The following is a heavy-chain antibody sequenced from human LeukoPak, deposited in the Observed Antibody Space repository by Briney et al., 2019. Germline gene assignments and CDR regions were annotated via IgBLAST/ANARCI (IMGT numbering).Heavy chain of an antibody. V-gene: IGHV3-48*03. CDR1: GFTFSSYE. J-gene: IGHJ6*04. CDR3: ARDPASYYYGSGSYFGYYYYGMDV. D-gene: IGHD3-10*01. CDR2: IGSSGSTI. Sequence: GGSLRLSCAASGFTFSSYEMNWVRQAPGKGLEWVSYIGSSGSTIYYAESVKGRFTISRDNAKNSLYVQMNSLRAEDTAVYYCARDPASYYYGSGSYFGYYYYGMDVWGKGTTVTVSS.